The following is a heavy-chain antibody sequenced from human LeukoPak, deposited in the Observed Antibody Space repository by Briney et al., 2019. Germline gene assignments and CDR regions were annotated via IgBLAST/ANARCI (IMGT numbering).Heavy chain of an antibody. J-gene: IGHJ3*02. CDR1: GYTLTELS. CDR2: FDPEDGET. D-gene: IGHD3-10*01. Sequence: ASVKVSCKVSGYTLTELSMHWVRQAPGKGLEWMGGFDPEDGETIYAQKFQGRVTMTEDTSTDTAYMELSSLRSEDTAVYYCATWGQTPGGAFDIWGQGTMATVSS. CDR3: ATWGQTPGGAFDI. V-gene: IGHV1-24*01.